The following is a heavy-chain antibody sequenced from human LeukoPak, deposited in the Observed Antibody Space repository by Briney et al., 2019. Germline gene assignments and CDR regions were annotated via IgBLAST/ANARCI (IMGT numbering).Heavy chain of an antibody. D-gene: IGHD5-18*01. Sequence: SVKVSCKASGGTFSSYAISWVRQAPGQGLEWMGRIITIFGIANYAQKFQGRVTITADKSTSTAYMELSSLRSEDTAVYYCARGPPAMAPNYYFDYWGQGTLVAVSS. CDR1: GGTFSSYA. CDR3: ARGPPAMAPNYYFDY. V-gene: IGHV1-69*04. CDR2: IITIFGIA. J-gene: IGHJ4*02.